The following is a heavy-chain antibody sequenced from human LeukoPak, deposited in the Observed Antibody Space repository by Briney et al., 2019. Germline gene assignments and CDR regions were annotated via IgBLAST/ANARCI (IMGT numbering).Heavy chain of an antibody. Sequence: SETLSLTCAVYGGSFSGYYWSWIRQPPGKGLEWIGEINHSGSTNYNPSLKSRVTISVDTSKNQFSLKLSSVTAADTAVYYCARGDCSSTSCYSGPLYYMDVWGKGTTVTVSS. CDR2: INHSGST. CDR1: GGSFSGYY. J-gene: IGHJ6*03. D-gene: IGHD2-2*02. V-gene: IGHV4-34*01. CDR3: ARGDCSSTSCYSGPLYYMDV.